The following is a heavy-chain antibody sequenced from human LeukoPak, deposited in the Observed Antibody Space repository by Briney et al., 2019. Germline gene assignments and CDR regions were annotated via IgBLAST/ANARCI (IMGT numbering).Heavy chain of an antibody. CDR1: GFTFSSYA. V-gene: IGHV3-23*01. Sequence: GGSLRLSCAASGFTFSSYAMSWVRQAPGKGLEWVSAISGSGGSTYYADSVKGRFTISRDNSENTLYLQMNSLRAEDTAVYYCANGITMVRGGFDYWGQGTLVTVSS. D-gene: IGHD3-10*01. CDR2: ISGSGGST. CDR3: ANGITMVRGGFDY. J-gene: IGHJ4*02.